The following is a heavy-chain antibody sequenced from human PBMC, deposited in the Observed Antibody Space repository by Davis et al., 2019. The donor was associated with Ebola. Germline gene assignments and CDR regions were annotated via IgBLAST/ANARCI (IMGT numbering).Heavy chain of an antibody. CDR3: ARGRTIPLALDL. V-gene: IGHV3-9*01. J-gene: IGHJ5*02. CDR1: GFTFGDYA. D-gene: IGHD2-2*02. CDR2: ISWNSDSI. Sequence: GGSLRLSCAASGFTFGDYAMHWVRQAPGKGLEWVSGISWNSDSIVYADSVKGRFTISRDNAKNSLYLQMNSLRGEDTALYYCARGRTIPLALDLWGQGTLVTVSS.